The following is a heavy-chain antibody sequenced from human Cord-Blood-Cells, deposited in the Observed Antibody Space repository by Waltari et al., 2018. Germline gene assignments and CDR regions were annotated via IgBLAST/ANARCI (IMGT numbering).Heavy chain of an antibody. CDR1: GGSFSGYY. CDR3: ARDPASNWGLDY. Sequence: QVQLQQWGAGLLKPSETLSLTCAVYGGSFSGYYWSWIRQPPGKGLEWIGEINHSGSTNYTPSLKCRVTISVDTSKNQFSLKLSAVTAADTAVYYCARDPASNWGLDYWGQGTLVTVSS. CDR2: INHSGST. D-gene: IGHD7-27*01. V-gene: IGHV4-34*01. J-gene: IGHJ4*02.